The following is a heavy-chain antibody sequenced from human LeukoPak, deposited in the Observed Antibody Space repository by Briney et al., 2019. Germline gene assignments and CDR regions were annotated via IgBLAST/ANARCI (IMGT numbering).Heavy chain of an antibody. Sequence: PSETLSLTCTVSGGSISSSSYYWGWIRQPPGKGLEWIGSIYYSGSTYYNPSLKSRVTISVDTSKNQFSLNLSSVTAADTAVYYCARGKGTINWFDPWGQGTLVTVSS. J-gene: IGHJ5*02. CDR3: ARGKGTINWFDP. CDR2: IYYSGST. CDR1: GGSISSSSYY. V-gene: IGHV4-39*07.